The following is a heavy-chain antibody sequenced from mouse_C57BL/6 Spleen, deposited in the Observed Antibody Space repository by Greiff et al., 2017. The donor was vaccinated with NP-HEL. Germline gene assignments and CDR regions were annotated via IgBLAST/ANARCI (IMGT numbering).Heavy chain of an antibody. CDR3: ARQDYYGSGAY. V-gene: IGHV5-6*01. CDR2: ISSGGSYT. J-gene: IGHJ3*01. CDR1: GFTFSSYG. D-gene: IGHD1-1*01. Sequence: EVKVVESGGDLVKPGGSLKLSCAASGFTFSSYGMSWVRQTPDKRLEWVATISSGGSYTYYPDSVKGRFTISRDNAKNTLYLQMSSLKSEDTAMYYCARQDYYGSGAYWGQGTLVTVSA.